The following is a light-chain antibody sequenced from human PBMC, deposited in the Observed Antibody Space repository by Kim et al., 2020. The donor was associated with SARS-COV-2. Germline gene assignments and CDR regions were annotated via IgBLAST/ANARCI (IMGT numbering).Light chain of an antibody. Sequence: SYELTQSSSVSVSPGQTASITCSGDVLAKKYARWFQQKPGQAPVLVIYKDTERPSGIPERFSGSSSGTTVTLTISGAQVEDEADYYCYSAADNNWVFGGGTQLTVL. CDR2: KDT. CDR1: VLAKKY. V-gene: IGLV3-27*01. J-gene: IGLJ3*02. CDR3: YSAADNNWV.